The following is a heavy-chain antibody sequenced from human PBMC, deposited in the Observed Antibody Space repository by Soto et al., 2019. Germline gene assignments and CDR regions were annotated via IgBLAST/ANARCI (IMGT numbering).Heavy chain of an antibody. Sequence: SETLSLTCTVSGGSISSYYWSWIRQPPGKGLEWIGYIYYSGSTNYNPSLKSRVTISVDTSKNQFSLKLSSVTAADTAVYYCARVTYYDFWSGYRYFDYWGQGTLVTVSS. CDR3: ARVTYYDFWSGYRYFDY. V-gene: IGHV4-59*01. CDR1: GGSISSYY. D-gene: IGHD3-3*01. CDR2: IYYSGST. J-gene: IGHJ4*02.